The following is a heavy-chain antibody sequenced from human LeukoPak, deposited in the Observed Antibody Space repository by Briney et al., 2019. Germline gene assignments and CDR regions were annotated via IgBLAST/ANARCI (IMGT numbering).Heavy chain of an antibody. D-gene: IGHD3-9*01. V-gene: IGHV3-30-3*01. CDR2: ISYDATNK. Sequence: GGSPRLSCAASGFTFSNFAMHWVRQAPGKGLEWVAVISYDATNKYYIDSVKGRFTISRDNSKNTVYLQMNSLRPEDTAVYYCVRDRYDIPWGQGTLVTVSS. J-gene: IGHJ5*02. CDR1: GFTFSNFA. CDR3: VRDRYDIP.